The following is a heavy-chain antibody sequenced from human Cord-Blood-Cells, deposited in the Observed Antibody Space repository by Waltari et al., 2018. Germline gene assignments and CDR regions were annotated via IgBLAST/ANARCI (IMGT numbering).Heavy chain of an antibody. Sequence: QVQLVESGGGVVQPGRSLRLYCAASGFTFSSYGMHWVRQAPGKGLEWVAVIWYDGSNKYYADSVKGRFTISRDNSKNTLYLQMNSLRAEDTAVYYCARGATVVTPDYTGIFYWGQGTLVTVSS. J-gene: IGHJ4*02. CDR2: IWYDGSNK. CDR1: GFTFSSYG. CDR3: ARGATVVTPDYTGIFY. V-gene: IGHV3-33*01. D-gene: IGHD2-8*02.